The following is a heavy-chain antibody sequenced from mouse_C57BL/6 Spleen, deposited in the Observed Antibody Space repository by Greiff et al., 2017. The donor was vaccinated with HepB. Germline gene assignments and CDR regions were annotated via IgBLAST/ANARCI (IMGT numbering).Heavy chain of an antibody. CDR1: GYTFTDYY. CDR2: INPNNGGT. Sequence: EVQLQQSGPELVKPGASVKISCKASGYTFTDYYMNWVKQSHGKSLEWIGDINPNNGGTSYNQKFKGKATLTVDKSSSTAYMELRSLTSEDSAGYYWARGSSPYWYFDVWGTGTTVTVSS. CDR3: ARGSSPYWYFDV. V-gene: IGHV1-26*01. J-gene: IGHJ1*03. D-gene: IGHD1-1*01.